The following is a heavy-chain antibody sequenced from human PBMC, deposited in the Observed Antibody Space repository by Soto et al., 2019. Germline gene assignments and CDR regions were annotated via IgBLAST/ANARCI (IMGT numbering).Heavy chain of an antibody. CDR3: ARAPDDGSGSYYRGYYYYGMDV. J-gene: IGHJ6*02. CDR2: IYYSGST. V-gene: IGHV4-31*03. D-gene: IGHD3-10*01. Sequence: SETLSLTCTVSGSSISSGGYYWSWIRQHPGKGLEWIGYIYYSGSTYYNPSLKSRVTISVDTSKNQFSLKLSSVTAADTAVYYCARAPDDGSGSYYRGYYYYGMDVWGQGTTVTVSS. CDR1: GSSISSGGYY.